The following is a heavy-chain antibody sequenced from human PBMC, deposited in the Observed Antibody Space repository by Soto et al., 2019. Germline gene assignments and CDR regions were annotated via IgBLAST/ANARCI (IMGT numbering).Heavy chain of an antibody. J-gene: IGHJ6*01. CDR1: GGTFRSYA. V-gene: IGHV1-69*13. CDR2: IIPIFGTA. Sequence: ASVKVSCKASGGTFRSYAISWVRQAPGQGLEWLGGIIPIFGTANYAQKFQGRVTITADESTSTAYRELSSLSSEDTAVYYCARAQDILTGSARTPAPNSYYYGRGGWGQGTT. CDR3: ARAQDILTGSARTPAPNSYYYGRGG. D-gene: IGHD3-9*01.